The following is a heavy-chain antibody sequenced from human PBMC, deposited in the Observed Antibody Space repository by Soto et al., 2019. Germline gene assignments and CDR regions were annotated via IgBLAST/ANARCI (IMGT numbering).Heavy chain of an antibody. D-gene: IGHD4-17*01. V-gene: IGHV4-61*01. J-gene: IGHJ4*02. CDR2: VYYSGTT. CDR1: GGSVSNKTYY. Sequence: QVQLHESGPGLVKPSETLSLTCSVSGGSVSNKTYYWSWIRQPPGKRLEWIGYVYYSGTTNYNPSLQSRGTISVDLSKNQFSLSMRSVTTADTAMYYCARTTAVPNSLRSRYFFDYWGQGTLVTVSS. CDR3: ARTTAVPNSLRSRYFFDY.